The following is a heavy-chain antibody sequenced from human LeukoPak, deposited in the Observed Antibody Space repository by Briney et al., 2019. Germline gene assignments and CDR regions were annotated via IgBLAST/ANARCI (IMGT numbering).Heavy chain of an antibody. D-gene: IGHD3-16*01. CDR2: IYNSGNT. CDR1: GGSINSYY. V-gene: IGHV4-59*01. CDR3: ARESGSYLWRSWLNP. J-gene: IGHJ5*02. Sequence: SETLSLTCTVAGGSINSYYWTWIRQPPGKGLEWIGKIYNSGNTNYNPSLKSRVTISVDTSKNQFSLKLNSVTAADTAVYYCARESGSYLWRSWLNPWGQGTLVTVSS.